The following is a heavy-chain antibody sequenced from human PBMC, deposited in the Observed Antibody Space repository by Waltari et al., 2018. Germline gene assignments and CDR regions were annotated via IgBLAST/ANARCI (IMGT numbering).Heavy chain of an antibody. V-gene: IGHV3-74*01. D-gene: IGHD4-17*01. J-gene: IGHJ2*01. CDR2: SNSDGSSI. CDR1: GFTFSLYW. Sequence: EVQLVESGGGLVQPGGSLRLSCAASGFTFSLYWMPWVPQVPGKGLVWVSRSNSDGSSISYADSVKGRFTIYKDNAKNTVYLQMNSLRDDDTAIYYCARGARRTTVTTGWWYFDVWGRGTLVTVSS. CDR3: ARGARRTTVTTGWWYFDV.